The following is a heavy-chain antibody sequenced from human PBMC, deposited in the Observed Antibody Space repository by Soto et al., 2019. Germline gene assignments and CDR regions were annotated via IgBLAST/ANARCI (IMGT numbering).Heavy chain of an antibody. J-gene: IGHJ4*02. D-gene: IGHD4-17*01. CDR2: ISFDGSNE. Sequence: QVQLVESGGGVVQPGRSLRLSCAASGFTFSNYGMHWVRQAPGKGLEWVAVISFDGSNEYYADSVKGRFTISRDISKNTCYQQRKSRRVEDTVVYYCAKDRGSGNNGDSGVGSFASWGQGTLVPVS. CDR1: GFTFSNYG. CDR3: AKDRGSGNNGDSGVGSFAS. V-gene: IGHV3-30*18.